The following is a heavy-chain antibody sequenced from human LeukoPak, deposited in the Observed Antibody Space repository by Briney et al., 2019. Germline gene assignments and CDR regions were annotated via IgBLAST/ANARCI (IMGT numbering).Heavy chain of an antibody. Sequence: GESLKISCKGSGYSCTSYWISWVRQMPGKGLEWMGRIDPSDSYTNYSPSFQGHVTISADKSISTAYLQWSSLKASDTAMYYCASTGVTGTTSPNAFDIWGQGTMVTVSS. V-gene: IGHV5-10-1*01. CDR3: ASTGVTGTTSPNAFDI. CDR2: IDPSDSYT. D-gene: IGHD1-1*01. J-gene: IGHJ3*02. CDR1: GYSCTSYW.